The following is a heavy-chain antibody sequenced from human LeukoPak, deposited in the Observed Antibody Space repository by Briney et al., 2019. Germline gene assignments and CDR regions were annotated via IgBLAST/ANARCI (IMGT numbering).Heavy chain of an antibody. CDR2: ISSSGSTI. D-gene: IGHD6-19*01. J-gene: IGHJ5*02. CDR1: GFTFSDYY. Sequence: PGGSLRLSCAASGFTFSDYYMSWTRQALGKGLEWVSYISSSGSTIYYADSVKGRFTISRDNSKNTLYLQMNSLRAEDTAVYYCAKSRHDSSGRNWFDPWGQGTLVTVSS. CDR3: AKSRHDSSGRNWFDP. V-gene: IGHV3-11*01.